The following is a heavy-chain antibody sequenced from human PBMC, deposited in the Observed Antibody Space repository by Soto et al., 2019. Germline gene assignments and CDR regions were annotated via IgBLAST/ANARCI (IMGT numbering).Heavy chain of an antibody. Sequence: EVQLLESGGGLVQPGGSLRLSCEASGFTFSSYAMKWVRQAPGKGLEWVSSINEAGDDTYYANSVRGRFTISRDNSKNTLNLQMNSLRAEDTATYYYAKPLAHGIVRGTGIDSWGQGTLVTVSS. CDR3: AKPLAHGIVRGTGIDS. D-gene: IGHD1-26*01. V-gene: IGHV3-23*01. CDR1: GFTFSSYA. J-gene: IGHJ4*02. CDR2: INEAGDDT.